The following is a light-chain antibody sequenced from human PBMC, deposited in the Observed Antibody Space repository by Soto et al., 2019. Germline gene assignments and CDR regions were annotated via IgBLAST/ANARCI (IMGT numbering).Light chain of an antibody. Sequence: DIQMTQSPASLSASVGDRVTISCRASQSIGRNLNWYQQKPGKAPTLLMFTSSNLQSGVPSRFSGSGSGTDFSLTSSSLQPEDFATYYCQQSYSTPPTCGRGTKVEIK. J-gene: IGKJ1*01. CDR3: QQSYSTPPT. CDR2: TSS. CDR1: QSIGRN. V-gene: IGKV1-39*01.